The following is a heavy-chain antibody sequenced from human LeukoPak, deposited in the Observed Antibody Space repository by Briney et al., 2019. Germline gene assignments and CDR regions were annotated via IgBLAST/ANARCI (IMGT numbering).Heavy chain of an antibody. CDR3: ARGRPHGNDY. J-gene: IGHJ4*02. V-gene: IGHV3-74*01. D-gene: IGHD4-23*01. Sequence: PGGSLRLSCAASGFTFSSCWMIWVRQAPGKGLVWVSRIASDGSSTTYADSVKGRFSISRDNAKNTLYLQMNSLRVEDTAVYYCARGRPHGNDYWGQGTLVTVSS. CDR1: GFTFSSCW. CDR2: IASDGSST.